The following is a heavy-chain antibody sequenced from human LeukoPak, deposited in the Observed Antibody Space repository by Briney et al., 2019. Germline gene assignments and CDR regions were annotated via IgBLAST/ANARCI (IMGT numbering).Heavy chain of an antibody. CDR2: ISGRGGST. D-gene: IGHD2-15*01. J-gene: IGHJ4*02. V-gene: IGHV3-23*01. Sequence: PGGSLRLSCAASGFTFSSYSMSWVRQAPGKGLEWVSAISGRGGSTYYADSVKGRFTISRDNSKNTLYLQMNSLRAEDTAVYYCAKETYYCSGGSCYSGYFDYWGQGTLVTVSS. CDR1: GFTFSSYS. CDR3: AKETYYCSGGSCYSGYFDY.